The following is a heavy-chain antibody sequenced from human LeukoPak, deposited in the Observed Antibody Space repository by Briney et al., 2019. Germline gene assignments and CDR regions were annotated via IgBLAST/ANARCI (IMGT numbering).Heavy chain of an antibody. J-gene: IGHJ6*02. D-gene: IGHD3-10*01. V-gene: IGHV1-18*01. CDR3: ARDEIDELLTGWGGMDV. CDR1: GYTFTSNG. CDR2: IGAYNGDT. Sequence: ASVKVSCKASGYTFTSNGISWVRQAPGQGLEWMGWIGAYNGDTNYAQKLQDRVTMTTDTSTSTAYMELRSLRSDDTAVYYCARDEIDELLTGWGGMDVWGQGTTVTVSS.